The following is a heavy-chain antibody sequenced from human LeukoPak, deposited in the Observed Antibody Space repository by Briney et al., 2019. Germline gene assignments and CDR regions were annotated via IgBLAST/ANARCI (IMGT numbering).Heavy chain of an antibody. CDR1: GGSISSSSYY. J-gene: IGHJ5*02. V-gene: IGHV4-39*01. D-gene: IGHD4-11*01. CDR2: IYYSGST. CDR3: ARHYSNYLFGSDWFDH. Sequence: SETLSLTCTVSGGSISSSSYYWGWIRQPPGKGLEWIGSIYYSGSTYYNPSLKSRVTISVDTSKNQFSLKLSSVTAADTAVYYCARHYSNYLFGSDWFDHWGQGTLVTVSS.